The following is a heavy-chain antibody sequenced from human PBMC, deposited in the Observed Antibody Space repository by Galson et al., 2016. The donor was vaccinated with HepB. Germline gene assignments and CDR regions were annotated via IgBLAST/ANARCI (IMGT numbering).Heavy chain of an antibody. V-gene: IGHV5-10-1*01. CDR1: GYSFTSYW. J-gene: IGHJ4*02. CDR3: ARHCSGGSCYHPDY. Sequence: QSGAEVTKPGESLRISCKTSGYSFTSYWISWVRQTPGNGLEWMGRIDPSGSYTKYSPSFRGHVTISVDKSTSTAYLEFTSLKSSDNAMYYCARHCSGGSCYHPDYWGQGTLVTVSS. D-gene: IGHD2-15*01. CDR2: IDPSGSYT.